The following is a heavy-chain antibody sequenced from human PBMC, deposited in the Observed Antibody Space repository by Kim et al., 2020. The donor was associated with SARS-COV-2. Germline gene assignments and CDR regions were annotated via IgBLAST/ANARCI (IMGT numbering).Heavy chain of an antibody. J-gene: IGHJ6*02. CDR1: GFTFSSYG. Sequence: GGSLRLSCAASGFTFSSYGMHCVRLAPGKGLEWVAVISYDGSNKYYADSVKGRFTISRDNSKNTLYLQMNSLRAEDTAVYYCAKDDIDCSSTSCLIFYYYYGMDVWGQGTTVTVSS. CDR2: ISYDGSNK. V-gene: IGHV3-30*18. D-gene: IGHD2-2*01. CDR3: AKDDIDCSSTSCLIFYYYYGMDV.